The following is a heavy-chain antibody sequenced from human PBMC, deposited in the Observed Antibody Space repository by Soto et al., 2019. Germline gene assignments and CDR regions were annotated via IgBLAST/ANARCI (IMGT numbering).Heavy chain of an antibody. J-gene: IGHJ5*02. V-gene: IGHV3-30-3*01. D-gene: IGHD3-10*01. Sequence: QVQLVESGGGVVQPGRSLRLSCAASGFTFSSYVIHWVRQAPGKGLEWVAVISYDGSKKYCADSVKGRFTISRDNSKNALDLQMNSLRPEDTAVYYCARDLVRGVIITGWFDPWGQGTLVTVAS. CDR3: ARDLVRGVIITGWFDP. CDR1: GFTFSSYV. CDR2: ISYDGSKK.